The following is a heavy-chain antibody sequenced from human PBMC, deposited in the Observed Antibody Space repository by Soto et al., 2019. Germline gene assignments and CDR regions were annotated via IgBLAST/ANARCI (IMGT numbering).Heavy chain of an antibody. D-gene: IGHD3-22*01. CDR1: GITFSSYG. CDR2: ISYDGINK. J-gene: IGHJ4*02. V-gene: IGHV3-30*03. CDR3: ARDFSRGGSGYYPFDS. Sequence: GGSLRLSCAASGITFSSYGMHWVRQAPGKGLEWVAVISYDGINKYYADSVKGRFTVSRDNSKNTLYLQMNSLRDEDTALYYCARDFSRGGSGYYPFDSWGQGTLVTVYS.